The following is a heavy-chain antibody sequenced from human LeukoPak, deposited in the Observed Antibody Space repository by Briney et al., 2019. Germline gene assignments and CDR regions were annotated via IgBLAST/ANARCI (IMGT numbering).Heavy chain of an antibody. CDR2: ISAYNGNT. J-gene: IGHJ3*02. CDR1: GYTFTSYG. CDR3: ARYRRGGNYYGSSGYGAFDI. Sequence: ASVKVSCKASGYTFTSYGISWVRQAPGQGLEWMGWISAYNGNTNYAQKLQGRVTMTTDTSTSTAYMELRSLRSDDTAVYYCARYRRGGNYYGSSGYGAFDIWGQGTMVTVSS. V-gene: IGHV1-18*01. D-gene: IGHD3-22*01.